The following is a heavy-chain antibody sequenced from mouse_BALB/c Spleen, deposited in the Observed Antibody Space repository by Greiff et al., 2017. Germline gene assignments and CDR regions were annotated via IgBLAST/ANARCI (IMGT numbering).Heavy chain of an antibody. J-gene: IGHJ3*01. V-gene: IGHV5-17*02. D-gene: IGHD2-4*01. CDR2: ISSGSSTI. CDR1: GFTFSSFG. CDR3: ARPTMITTWFAY. Sequence: EVKLVESGGGLVQPGGSRKLSCAASGFTFSSFGMHWVRQAPEKGLEWVAYISSGSSTIYYADTVKGRFTISRDNPKNTLFLQMTSLRSEDTAMYYCARPTMITTWFAYWGQGTLVTVSA.